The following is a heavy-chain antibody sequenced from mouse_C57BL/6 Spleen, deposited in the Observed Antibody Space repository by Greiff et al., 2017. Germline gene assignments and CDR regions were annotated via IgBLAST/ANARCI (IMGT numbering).Heavy chain of an antibody. V-gene: IGHV1-52*01. CDR2: IAPSDSET. Sequence: QVQLQQPGAELVRPGSSVKLSCKASGYTFTSYWMHWVKQRPIQGLEWIGNIAPSDSETHYNPKFKDKATLTVDKSSSTAYMQLSSLTSEDSAVYYCARRGSPTWFAYWGQGTLVTVAA. CDR1: GYTFTSYW. CDR3: ARRGSPTWFAY. J-gene: IGHJ3*01.